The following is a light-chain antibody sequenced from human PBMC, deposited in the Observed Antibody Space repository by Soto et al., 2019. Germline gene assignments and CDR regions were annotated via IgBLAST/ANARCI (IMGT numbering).Light chain of an antibody. J-gene: IGKJ1*01. CDR2: AAS. CDR3: LQHNTYPWT. CDR1: QSIAGY. Sequence: DIQMTQSPSSLSASVGDRVTITCRASQSIAGYLNWYQQKPGKAPKVLIYAASSLQTGVPSRFSGSGSGTEFTLTISSLQPEDFATYYCLQHNTYPWTFGQGTKVDIK. V-gene: IGKV1-39*01.